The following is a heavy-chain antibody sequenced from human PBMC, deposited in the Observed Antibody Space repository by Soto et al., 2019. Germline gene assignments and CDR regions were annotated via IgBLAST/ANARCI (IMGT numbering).Heavy chain of an antibody. D-gene: IGHD6-6*01. CDR3: ARDQFKQSIVPWFDP. CDR1: GGSISSGDYY. Sequence: SETLSLTCTVSGGSISSGDYYWSWIRQPPGKGLEWIGYIYYSGSTYYNPSLKSRVTISVDTSKNQFSLKLSSVTAADTAVYYCARDQFKQSIVPWFDPWGQGTLVTVSS. CDR2: IYYSGST. J-gene: IGHJ5*02. V-gene: IGHV4-30-4*01.